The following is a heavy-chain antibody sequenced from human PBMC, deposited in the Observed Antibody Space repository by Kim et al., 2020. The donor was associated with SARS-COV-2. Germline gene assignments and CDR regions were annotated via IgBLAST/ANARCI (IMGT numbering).Heavy chain of an antibody. Sequence: SETLSLTCTVSGGSISSYYWSWIRQPAGKGLEWIGRIYTSGSTNYNPSLKSRVTMSVDTSKNQFSLKLSSVTAADTAVYYCARESYDILTGYYDDYWGQGTLVTVSS. CDR1: GGSISSYY. CDR2: IYTSGST. J-gene: IGHJ4*02. V-gene: IGHV4-4*07. D-gene: IGHD3-9*01. CDR3: ARESYDILTGYYDDY.